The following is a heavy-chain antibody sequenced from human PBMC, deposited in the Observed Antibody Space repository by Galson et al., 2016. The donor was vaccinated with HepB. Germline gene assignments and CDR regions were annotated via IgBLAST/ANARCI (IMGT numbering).Heavy chain of an antibody. D-gene: IGHD4-17*01. V-gene: IGHV3-21*01. CDR3: VRVRADYGDSDT. J-gene: IGHJ5*02. CDR1: GLTFSRYT. CDR2: ISSGSSYI. Sequence: SLRLSCAASGLTFSRYTMNWVRQAPGKGLEWVSSISSGSSYIYYADSVKGRFTISRDNAKNSLYLQMNSLRAEDTAVYYCVRVRADYGDSDTWGQGTLVTVSS.